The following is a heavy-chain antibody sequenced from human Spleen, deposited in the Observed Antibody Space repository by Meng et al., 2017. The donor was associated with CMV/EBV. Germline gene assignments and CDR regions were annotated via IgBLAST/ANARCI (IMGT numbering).Heavy chain of an antibody. CDR3: ARVSAPTCDYSTGFFDL. Sequence: FTFSSYAMHWVRQAPGKGLEWVAVISCDGRNKYYADSLKGRFTISRDDSKDTLYLEMNTLRAEDTAVYYCARVSAPTCDYSTGFFDLWGRGTLVTVSS. V-gene: IGHV3-30*04. CDR1: FTFSSYA. J-gene: IGHJ2*01. D-gene: IGHD2-15*01. CDR2: ISCDGRNK.